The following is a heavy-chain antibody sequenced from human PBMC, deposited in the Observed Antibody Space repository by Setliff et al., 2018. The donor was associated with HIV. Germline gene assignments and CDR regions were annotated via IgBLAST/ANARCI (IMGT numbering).Heavy chain of an antibody. J-gene: IGHJ4*02. D-gene: IGHD3-16*01. Sequence: SETLSLTCTVSGGSVSSGDYYWSWIRQHPGKGLEWIGYIFYSGSTYYNPSLKSRVTISVDTSKNQFSLRLSSVTAADTAVYYCVNPSGAMGDFDSWGQGTLVTVSS. V-gene: IGHV4-31*03. CDR1: GGSVSSGDYY. CDR3: VNPSGAMGDFDS. CDR2: IFYSGST.